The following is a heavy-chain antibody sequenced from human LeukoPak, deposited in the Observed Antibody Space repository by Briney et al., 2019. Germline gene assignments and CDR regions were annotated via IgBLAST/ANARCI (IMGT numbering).Heavy chain of an antibody. V-gene: IGHV3-23*01. D-gene: IGHD3-22*01. CDR3: ARARGVSTGYRPIDY. Sequence: GGSLRLSCVASGFIFSTYAMSWVRQAPGKGLEWVSGITGSGGSTFYADSVKGRFTISRDNSKNTLYLQINSLRAEDTAVYYCARARGVSTGYRPIDYWGQGTLVTVSS. J-gene: IGHJ4*02. CDR2: ITGSGGST. CDR1: GFIFSTYA.